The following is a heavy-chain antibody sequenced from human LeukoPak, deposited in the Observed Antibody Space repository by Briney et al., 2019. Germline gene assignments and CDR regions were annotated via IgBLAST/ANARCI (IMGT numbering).Heavy chain of an antibody. CDR3: AKDLRYYDFWSGLADY. CDR1: GFTFSTYG. V-gene: IGHV3-33*06. D-gene: IGHD3-3*01. J-gene: IGHJ4*02. Sequence: GGSLRLSCAASGFTFSTYGMHWVRQAPGKGREWVALIWYDGSNKYYAAPVKGRLTISRNNSKTTLYLHMNSLRAEDTAVYYCAKDLRYYDFWSGLADYWGQGTLVTVSS. CDR2: IWYDGSNK.